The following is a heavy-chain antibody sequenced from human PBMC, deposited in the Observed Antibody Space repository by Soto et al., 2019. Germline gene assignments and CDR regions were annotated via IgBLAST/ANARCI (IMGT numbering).Heavy chain of an antibody. Sequence: EVQLVESGGGLVQPGGSLRLSCADSGFSSSPFWMTWVRQAPGKGLEWVALIKQDGSEELYVDSVKGRFTISRDNAKHSVYLQMDSVRVEATAVYYSTGGRGLVQTDWGQGTLVTVSS. V-gene: IGHV3-7*04. CDR2: IKQDGSEE. CDR1: GFSSSPFW. CDR3: TGGRGLVQTD. J-gene: IGHJ4*02. D-gene: IGHD5-12*01.